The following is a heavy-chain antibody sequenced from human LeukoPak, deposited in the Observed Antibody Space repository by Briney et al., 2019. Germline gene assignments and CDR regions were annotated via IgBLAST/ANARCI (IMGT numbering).Heavy chain of an antibody. Sequence: SETLSLTCTVSGGSISSGSYYWSWIRQPAGKGLEWIGRIYTSGSTNYNPSLKSRVTISVDTSKNQFSLKLSSVTAADTAVYYCARGGYYYDTRGYYPTFDYWGQGTLVTVSS. V-gene: IGHV4-61*02. D-gene: IGHD3-22*01. CDR1: GGSISSGSYY. CDR2: IYTSGST. J-gene: IGHJ4*02. CDR3: ARGGYYYDTRGYYPTFDY.